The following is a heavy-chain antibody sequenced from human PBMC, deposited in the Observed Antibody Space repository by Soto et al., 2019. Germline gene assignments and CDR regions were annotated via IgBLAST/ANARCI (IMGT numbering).Heavy chain of an antibody. CDR1: GFTFSDFI. Sequence: PGGSLRLSCAASGFTFSDFIMTWIRQAPGKGLECISYISSSGSGIYYANSVKGRFTIPRDNSKNTLYLQMNSLRAEDTAVYYCASLLGYCSSTSCGGLDYWGQGTLVTVSS. CDR2: ISSSGSGI. J-gene: IGHJ4*02. V-gene: IGHV3-11*04. CDR3: ASLLGYCSSTSCGGLDY. D-gene: IGHD2-2*01.